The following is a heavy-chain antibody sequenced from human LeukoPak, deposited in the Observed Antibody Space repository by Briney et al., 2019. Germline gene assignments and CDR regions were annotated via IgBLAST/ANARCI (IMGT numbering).Heavy chain of an antibody. CDR1: GGSISSDY. Sequence: PSETLSLTCTVSGGSISSDYWSWIRQPPGKGLEWIGYIYYSGDTNYNPSLKSRVTISVDTSKNQFSLKLSSVTAADTAIYYCAKTGAGGWSNWFDPWGQGTLVTVSS. D-gene: IGHD6-19*01. CDR3: AKTGAGGWSNWFDP. CDR2: IYYSGDT. V-gene: IGHV4-59*01. J-gene: IGHJ5*02.